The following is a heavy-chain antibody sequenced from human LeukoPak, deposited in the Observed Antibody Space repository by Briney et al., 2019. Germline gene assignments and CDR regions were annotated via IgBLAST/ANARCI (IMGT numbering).Heavy chain of an antibody. CDR1: GFTFSSYA. D-gene: IGHD3-3*01. J-gene: IGHJ4*02. CDR2: ISGSGGST. V-gene: IGHV3-23*01. Sequence: GGSLRLSCAASGFTFSSYAMSWVRQAPGKGLEWVSAISGSGGSTYYADSVKDRFTISRDNSKNTLYVQMNSLRAEDTAVYYCAKAAPPVRFLEWFDYWGQGTLVTVSS. CDR3: AKAAPPVRFLEWFDY.